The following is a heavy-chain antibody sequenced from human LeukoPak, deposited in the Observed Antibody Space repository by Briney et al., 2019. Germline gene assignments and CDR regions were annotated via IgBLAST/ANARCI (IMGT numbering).Heavy chain of an antibody. J-gene: IGHJ4*02. CDR1: GFTFSSYA. Sequence: GGSLRLSCAASGFTFSSYAMSWVRQAPGKGLEWVSAISGSGGSTYYADSVKGRFTISRGNSKNTLYLQMNSLRAEDTVVYYCAKCPSIVGANFDYWGQGTLVTVSS. CDR2: ISGSGGST. CDR3: AKCPSIVGANFDY. V-gene: IGHV3-23*01. D-gene: IGHD1-26*01.